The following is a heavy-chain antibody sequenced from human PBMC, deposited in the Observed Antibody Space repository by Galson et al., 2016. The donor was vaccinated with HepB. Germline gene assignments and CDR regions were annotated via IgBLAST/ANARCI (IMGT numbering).Heavy chain of an antibody. V-gene: IGHV2-70*01. CDR2: IEWDDDK. J-gene: IGHJ4*02. CDR1: GFSLSTSEMC. CDR3: ARARGDFLSGYDFDY. D-gene: IGHD3-3*01. Sequence: PALVKPTQTLTLTCTFSGFSLSTSEMCVSWIRQPPGKALEWLALIEWDDDKYYSTSLKTRLTISKDTSKNQVVLTMTNMDPVDTATYYCARARGDFLSGYDFDYWGQGTLVTVSS.